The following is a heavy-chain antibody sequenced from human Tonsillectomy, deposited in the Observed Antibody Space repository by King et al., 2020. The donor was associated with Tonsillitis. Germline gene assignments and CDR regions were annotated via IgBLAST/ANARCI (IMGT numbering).Heavy chain of an antibody. CDR1: GGSISSGGYS. CDR2: IYYSGST. V-gene: IGHV4-30-4*07. D-gene: IGHD1-26*01. J-gene: IGHJ4*01. Sequence: MQLQESGPGLVKPSQTLSLTCAVSGGSISSGGYSWSWIRQPPGKGLEWIGYIYYSGSTYYNPSLKCRVTISVDTSKNQFSLKLSSVTAADTAVYYCARDRVGYFDYWGQGTLVTVSS. CDR3: ARDRVGYFDY.